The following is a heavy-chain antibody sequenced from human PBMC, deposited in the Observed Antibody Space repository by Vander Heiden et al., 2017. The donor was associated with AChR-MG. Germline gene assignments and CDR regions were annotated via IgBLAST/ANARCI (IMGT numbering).Heavy chain of an antibody. CDR1: GFTFSSYA. D-gene: IGHD4-17*01. J-gene: IGHJ3*02. Sequence: QVQLVESGGGVVQPGRSMRLSCAASGFTFSSYAMHGVRQAPGKGLEWVAVISYDGSNKYYADSVKGRFTISRDNSKNTLYLQMNSLRAEDTAVYYCARPHGDYAPQAFDIWGQGTMVTVSS. V-gene: IGHV3-30-3*01. CDR2: ISYDGSNK. CDR3: ARPHGDYAPQAFDI.